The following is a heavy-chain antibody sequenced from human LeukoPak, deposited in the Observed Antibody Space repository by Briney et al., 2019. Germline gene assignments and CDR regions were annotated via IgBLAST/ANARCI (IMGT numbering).Heavy chain of an antibody. J-gene: IGHJ4*02. CDR1: GYSISSGYY. D-gene: IGHD3-9*01. CDR3: ARGRADYDILTGYFDPYYFDY. Sequence: SETLSLTCAVSGYSISSGYYWGWIRQPPGKGLEWIGSIYHSGSTYYNPSLKSRVTISVDTSKNQFSLKLSSVTAADTAVYYSARGRADYDILTGYFDPYYFDYWGQGTLVTVSS. V-gene: IGHV4-38-2*01. CDR2: IYHSGST.